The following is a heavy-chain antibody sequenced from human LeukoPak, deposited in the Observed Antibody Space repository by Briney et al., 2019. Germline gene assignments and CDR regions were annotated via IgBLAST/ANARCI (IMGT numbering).Heavy chain of an antibody. Sequence: SETLSLTCTVSGGSISSSSYYWGWIRQPPGKGLEWIGSIYYSGSTYYNQSLKSRVTISVDTSKNQFSLKLSSVTAADTAVYYCARPRHGYSSSWFDYWGQGTLVTVSS. CDR3: ARPRHGYSSSWFDY. V-gene: IGHV4-39*01. D-gene: IGHD6-13*01. CDR2: IYYSGST. CDR1: GGSISSSSYY. J-gene: IGHJ4*02.